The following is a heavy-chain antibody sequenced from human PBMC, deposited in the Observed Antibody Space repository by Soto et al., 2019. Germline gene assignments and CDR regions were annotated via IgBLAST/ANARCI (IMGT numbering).Heavy chain of an antibody. CDR1: GFSLSTSGVG. Sequence: QITLKESGPTLVKPTQTLTLTCTFSGFSLSTSGVGVGWIRQPPGKALEWLALIYWDDDKRYSPSLKSRLTITKDTSKNQVVLTMTNMDPVDTATYYCANSMDCSSTSCYPAAFDIWGQGTMVTVSS. D-gene: IGHD2-2*01. CDR3: ANSMDCSSTSCYPAAFDI. CDR2: IYWDDDK. J-gene: IGHJ3*02. V-gene: IGHV2-5*02.